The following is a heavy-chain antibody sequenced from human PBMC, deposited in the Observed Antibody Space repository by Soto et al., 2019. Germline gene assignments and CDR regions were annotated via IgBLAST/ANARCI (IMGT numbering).Heavy chain of an antibody. J-gene: IGHJ4*02. D-gene: IGHD6-13*01. CDR2: IYYSGST. V-gene: IGHV4-31*03. CDR3: ARVRIAAAGTDYFDY. CDR1: GGSISSGGYY. Sequence: LSLTCTVSGGSISSGGYYWGWIRQHPGKGLEWIGYIYYSGSTYYNPSLKSRVTISVDTSKNQFSLKLSSVTAADTAVYYCARVRIAAAGTDYFDYWGQGTLVTVSS.